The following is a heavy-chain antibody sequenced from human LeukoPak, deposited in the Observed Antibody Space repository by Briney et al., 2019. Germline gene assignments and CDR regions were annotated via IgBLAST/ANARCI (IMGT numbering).Heavy chain of an antibody. CDR1: GFSISKNY. J-gene: IGHJ5*02. CDR2: ISSSGSTI. V-gene: IGHV3-11*04. Sequence: GGSLRLSCEVSGFSISKNYMTWLRQAPGKGLEWVSYISSSGSTIYYADSVRGRFTISRDNAKNSLYLQMNSLRAEDTAVYYCARDVWGYSSSWYSFAWGQGTLVTVSS. D-gene: IGHD6-13*01. CDR3: ARDVWGYSSSWYSFA.